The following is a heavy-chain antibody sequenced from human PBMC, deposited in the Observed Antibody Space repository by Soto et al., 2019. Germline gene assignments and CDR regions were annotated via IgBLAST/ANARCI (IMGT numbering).Heavy chain of an antibody. CDR3: ARDPRSITGTTSSEDFQH. D-gene: IGHD1-20*01. CDR1: GGTFSGYA. CDR2: IIPLLGIT. Sequence: QAQLMQSGAEVKKPGSSVKVSCKASGGTFSGYAINWVRQAPGQGLEWMGGIIPLLGITDYGQKFQGRMTIAADESTGTAYMDLRGLRSEDTAVYYCARDPRSITGTTSSEDFQHWGQGTLVSGSS. V-gene: IGHV1-69*01. J-gene: IGHJ1*01.